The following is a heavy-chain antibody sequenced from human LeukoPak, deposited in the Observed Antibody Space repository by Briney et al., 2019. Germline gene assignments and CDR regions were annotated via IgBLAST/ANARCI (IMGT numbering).Heavy chain of an antibody. V-gene: IGHV3-23*01. CDR3: TKEDRQLVCAY. CDR1: SFTFSCHA. CDR2: ITGSAKTT. D-gene: IGHD5-18*01. J-gene: IGHJ4*02. Sequence: GGSLRLSCEASSFTFSCHAMVWVRQAPGKGLEWVSSITGSAKTTYYADSVKGRFTISRDNFRNTVDLQLTSLRAADTASYYCTKEDRQLVCAYWGQGTLVTVSS.